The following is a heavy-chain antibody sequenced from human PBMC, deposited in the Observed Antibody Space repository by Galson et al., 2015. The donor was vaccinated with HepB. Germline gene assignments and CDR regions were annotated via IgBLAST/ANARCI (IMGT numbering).Heavy chain of an antibody. Sequence: SVKVSCKASGGTFGSYAISWVRQAPGQGLEWMGGIIPIFGIANYAQKFQGRVTITADESTSTAYMELSSLRSEDTAVYYCARGFRYSYESYYYYGMDVWGQGTTVTVSS. CDR3: ARGFRYSYESYYYYGMDV. CDR1: GGTFGSYA. CDR2: IIPIFGIA. J-gene: IGHJ6*02. V-gene: IGHV1-69*13. D-gene: IGHD5-18*01.